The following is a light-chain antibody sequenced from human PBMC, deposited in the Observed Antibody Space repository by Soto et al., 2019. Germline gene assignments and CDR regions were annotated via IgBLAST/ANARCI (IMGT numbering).Light chain of an antibody. Sequence: SALTHPASVSGSPGQSITISCTGTSSDVGGYNYVSWYQQHPGKAPKLMIYAVTDRPSGVSSRFSGSKSGNTASLTISGLQAEDEADYYCSSYTSSSTLFGTGTKVTVL. CDR1: SSDVGGYNY. V-gene: IGLV2-14*01. CDR2: AVT. CDR3: SSYTSSSTL. J-gene: IGLJ1*01.